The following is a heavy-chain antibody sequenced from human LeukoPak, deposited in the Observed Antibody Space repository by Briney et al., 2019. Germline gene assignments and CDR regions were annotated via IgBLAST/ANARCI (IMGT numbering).Heavy chain of an antibody. V-gene: IGHV4-59*11. CDR3: ARYIVSYPHDAFDI. CDR1: GDSISGHY. D-gene: IGHD1-26*01. Sequence: SETLSLTCTVSGDSISGHYWSWMRQPPGKGLEWIGHIYYSGSTNYNPSLKGRVTISLDTSKNQFSLKLSSVTAADTAVYYCARYIVSYPHDAFDIWGQGTMVTVSS. J-gene: IGHJ3*02. CDR2: IYYSGST.